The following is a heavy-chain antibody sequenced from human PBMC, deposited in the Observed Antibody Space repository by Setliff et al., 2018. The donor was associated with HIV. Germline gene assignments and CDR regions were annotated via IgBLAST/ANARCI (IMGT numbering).Heavy chain of an antibody. CDR3: ARHFGWLPREIDY. D-gene: IGHD5-12*01. CDR2: IYTSGST. CDR1: GGSISTSNW. V-gene: IGHV4-4*08. J-gene: IGHJ4*02. Sequence: PSETLSLTCTVSGGSISTSNWWSWIRQPPGKGLEWIGYIYTSGSTNYNPSLKSRVTISVDTSKNQFSLKLSSVTAADTAVYYCARHFGWLPREIDYWGQGTLVTVSS.